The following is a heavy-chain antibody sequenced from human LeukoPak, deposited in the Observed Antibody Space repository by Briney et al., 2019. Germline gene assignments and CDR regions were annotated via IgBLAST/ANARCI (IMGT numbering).Heavy chain of an antibody. V-gene: IGHV3-30*02. CDR1: GFTFSDYY. Sequence: GGSLRLSCAASGFTFSDYYMSWIRQAPGKGPEWLSFIRYDGSSKFYADSVKGRFTISRDNSNNTLYLQMSSLRVEDTAVYYCVKERGYRSSWRLEYWGQGTLVTVSS. CDR2: IRYDGSSK. J-gene: IGHJ4*02. CDR3: VKERGYRSSWRLEY. D-gene: IGHD6-13*01.